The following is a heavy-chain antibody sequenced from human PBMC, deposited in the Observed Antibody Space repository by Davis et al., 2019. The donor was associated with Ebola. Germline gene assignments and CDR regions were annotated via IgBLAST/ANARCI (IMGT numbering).Heavy chain of an antibody. CDR1: GFTSSDYY. V-gene: IGHV3-11*01. CDR2: ISGSGDTI. Sequence: GESLKISCAASGFTSSDYYMNWIRQAPGKGLEWLSYISGSGDTIYYADSVKGRFTISRDKSKNTLYLQMNSLRAEDTAVYYCVKGPKGVTTAYYYFDFWGRGILVTVSS. CDR3: VKGPKGVTTAYYYFDF. D-gene: IGHD3-22*01. J-gene: IGHJ2*01.